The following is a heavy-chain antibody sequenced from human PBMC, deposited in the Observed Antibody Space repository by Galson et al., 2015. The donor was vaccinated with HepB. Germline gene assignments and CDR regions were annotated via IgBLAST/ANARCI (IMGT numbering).Heavy chain of an antibody. CDR2: ISYDGSNK. CDR1: GFTFSSYA. V-gene: IGHV3-30-3*01. CDR3: ARDSRIGGVIVIHDAFDI. Sequence: SLRLSCAASGFTFSSYAMHWVRQAPGKGLEWVAVISYDGSNKYYADSVKGRFTIPRDNSKNTLYLQMNSLRAEDTAVYYCARDSRIGGVIVIHDAFDIWGQGTMVTVSS. D-gene: IGHD3-16*02. J-gene: IGHJ3*02.